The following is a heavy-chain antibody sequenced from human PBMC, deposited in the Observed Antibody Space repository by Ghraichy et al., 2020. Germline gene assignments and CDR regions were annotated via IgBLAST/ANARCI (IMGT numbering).Heavy chain of an antibody. Sequence: SVKVSCKASGFTFTSSAVQWVRQARGQRLEWIGWIVVGSGNTNYAQKFQERVTITRDMSTSTAYMELSSLRSEDTAVYYCAAAPIYYDSSGYSPSDYWGQGTLVTVSS. D-gene: IGHD3-22*01. CDR3: AAAPIYYDSSGYSPSDY. CDR1: GFTFTSSA. V-gene: IGHV1-58*01. J-gene: IGHJ4*02. CDR2: IVVGSGNT.